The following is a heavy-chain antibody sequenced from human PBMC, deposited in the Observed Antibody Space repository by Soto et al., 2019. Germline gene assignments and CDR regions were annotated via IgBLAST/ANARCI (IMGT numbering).Heavy chain of an antibody. V-gene: IGHV3-9*01. CDR1: GFTFDDYA. CDR2: ISWNSGSI. D-gene: IGHD6-13*01. J-gene: IGHJ4*02. CDR3: AKEAGSIYFDY. Sequence: QPGGSLRLSCAASGFTFDDYAMHWVRQAPGKGLEWVSGISWNSGSIGYADSVKGRFTISRDNAKNSLYLQMNSLRAEDTALYYCAKEAGSIYFDYWGQGTLVTVSS.